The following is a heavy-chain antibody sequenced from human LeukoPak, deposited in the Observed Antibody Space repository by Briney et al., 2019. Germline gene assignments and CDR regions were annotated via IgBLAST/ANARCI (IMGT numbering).Heavy chain of an antibody. Sequence: GGSLRLSCAASGFTFSSYDMHWVRQATGKGLEWVSGIATAGDTYYPGSVKGRFTISRENAKNSLYLQMNSLRAGGTAVYCCARVAPLYYYMDVWGKGTTVTVSS. V-gene: IGHV3-13*01. CDR3: ARVAPLYYYMDV. CDR1: GFTFSSYD. CDR2: IATAGDT. J-gene: IGHJ6*03.